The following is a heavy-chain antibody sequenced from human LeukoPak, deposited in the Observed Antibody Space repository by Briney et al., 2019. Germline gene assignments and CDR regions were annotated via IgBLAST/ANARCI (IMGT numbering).Heavy chain of an antibody. D-gene: IGHD6-6*01. V-gene: IGHV1-8*01. Sequence: ASVMVSCNASGYTFTSYDINWVRQAPGQGLEWMWWMNPNSGNTGYAQKFQGRVTMTRNSSISTAYMELSSLRSEDTAVYYCARGRAARTYYYYYMDVWGKGTTVTVSS. CDR3: ARGRAARTYYYYYMDV. CDR2: MNPNSGNT. CDR1: GYTFTSYD. J-gene: IGHJ6*03.